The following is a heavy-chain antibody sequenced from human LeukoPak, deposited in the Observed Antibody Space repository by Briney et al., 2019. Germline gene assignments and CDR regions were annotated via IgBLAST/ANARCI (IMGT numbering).Heavy chain of an antibody. D-gene: IGHD3-22*01. V-gene: IGHV3-23*01. J-gene: IGHJ4*02. CDR1: GFTFSSYA. CDR2: ITGSSAST. CDR3: AKLDYYDTH. Sequence: GGSLRLSCAASGFTFSSYAMSWVRQAPGKGLEWVSSITGSSASTYYADSVKGRFTISRDNSKNSLYLQMNSLRAEDMAVYFCAKLDYYDTHWGQGTLVTVSS.